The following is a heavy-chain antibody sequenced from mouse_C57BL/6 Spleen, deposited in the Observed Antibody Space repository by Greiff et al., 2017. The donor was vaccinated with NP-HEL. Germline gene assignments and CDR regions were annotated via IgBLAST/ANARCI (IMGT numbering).Heavy chain of an antibody. V-gene: IGHV5-6*01. CDR1: GFTFSSYG. CDR2: ISSGGSYT. Sequence: DVLLVESGGDLVKPGGSLKLSCAASGFTFSSYGMSWVRQTPDKRLEWVATISSGGSYTYYPDSVKGRFTISRDNAKNTLYLRMSSLKSEDTAMYYCARWSCDYAMDDWGQGTSVTVAS. J-gene: IGHJ4*01. CDR3: ARWSCDYAMDD.